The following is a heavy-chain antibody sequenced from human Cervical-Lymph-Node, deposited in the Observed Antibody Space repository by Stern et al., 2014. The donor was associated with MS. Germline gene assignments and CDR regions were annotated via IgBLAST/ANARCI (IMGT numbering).Heavy chain of an antibody. CDR2: IWYDGSNE. V-gene: IGHV3-33*01. CDR1: GFTFSSYG. Sequence: QVQLVESGGGVVQPGRSLRLSCAASGFTFSSYGMNWVRQAPGKGLEWGAVIWYDGSNEFYADSVKGRFTISRDNSKNTLSLQMSSLRAEDTAVYYCARTRGNAYYHNGMDVWGQGTTVTVSS. D-gene: IGHD2-8*01. J-gene: IGHJ6*02. CDR3: ARTRGNAYYHNGMDV.